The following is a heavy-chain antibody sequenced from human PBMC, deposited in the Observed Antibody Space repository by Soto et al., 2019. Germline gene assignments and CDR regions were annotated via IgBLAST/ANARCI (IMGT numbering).Heavy chain of an antibody. V-gene: IGHV3-33*01. CDR2: IWYDGSNK. J-gene: IGHJ6*02. CDR3: ARDITDFGVVIHYYYYGMDV. CDR1: GFTFSSYG. Sequence: PGGSLRLSCAASGFTFSSYGMHWVRQAPGKGLEWVVVIWYDGSNKYYADSVKGRFTISRDNSKNTLYLQMNSLRAEDTAVYYCARDITDFGVVIHYYYYGMDVWGQGTTVTVSS. D-gene: IGHD3-3*01.